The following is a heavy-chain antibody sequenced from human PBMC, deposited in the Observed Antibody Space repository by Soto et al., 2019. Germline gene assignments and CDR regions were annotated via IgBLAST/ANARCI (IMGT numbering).Heavy chain of an antibody. Sequence: QVQLVQSGAEVKKPGSSVKVSCKASGGTFSSYAISWVRQAPGQGLEWMGGIIPIFGTANYAQKFQGRVTIPADDSTSTAYMELRSLRSEDTAVYYCARVAIWLQFYYYYFGMDVWGQGTTVTVSS. J-gene: IGHJ6*02. CDR2: IIPIFGTA. CDR3: ARVAIWLQFYYYYFGMDV. D-gene: IGHD5-12*01. CDR1: GGTFSSYA. V-gene: IGHV1-69*01.